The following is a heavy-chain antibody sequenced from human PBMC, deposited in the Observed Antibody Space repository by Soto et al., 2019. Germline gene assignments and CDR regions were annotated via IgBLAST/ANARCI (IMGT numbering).Heavy chain of an antibody. CDR2: IKSKTDGGTT. D-gene: IGHD1-1*01. J-gene: IGHJ6*02. CDR3: TTDPPLELVELPRYYYYGMDV. Sequence: PGGSLRPSCAASGFTFSNAWMNWVRQAPGKGLEWVGRIKSKTDGGTTDYAAPVKGRFTISRDDSKNTLYLQMNSLKTEDTAVYYCTTDPPLELVELPRYYYYGMDVWGQGTTVTVSS. V-gene: IGHV3-15*07. CDR1: GFTFSNAW.